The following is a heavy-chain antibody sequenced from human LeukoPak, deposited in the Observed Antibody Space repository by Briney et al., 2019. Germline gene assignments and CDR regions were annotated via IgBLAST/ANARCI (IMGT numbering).Heavy chain of an antibody. V-gene: IGHV1-2*02. Sequence: ASVKVSCKASGYTFTGYYMHWVRQAPGQGLEWMGWINPNSGGTNYAQKFQGRVTMTRDTSISTACMELSRLRSDDTAVYYCARDLSAAGGDNWFDPWGQGTLVTVSS. CDR3: ARDLSAAGGDNWFDP. J-gene: IGHJ5*02. CDR2: INPNSGGT. CDR1: GYTFTGYY. D-gene: IGHD6-13*01.